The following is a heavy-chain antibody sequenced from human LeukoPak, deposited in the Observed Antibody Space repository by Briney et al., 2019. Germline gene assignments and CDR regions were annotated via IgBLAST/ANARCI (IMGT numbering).Heavy chain of an antibody. CDR2: ISGSADYT. CDR3: AKKLGSSGYYTADAFDV. D-gene: IGHD3-3*01. Sequence: GGSLRLSCAASGFTFSTYGMTWVRQAPGKGLEWVLEISGSADYTYYAESVKGRFTISRDNSKDTLYLQMNSLRAEDTALYYCAKKLGSSGYYTADAFDVWGQGAMVTVSS. V-gene: IGHV3-23*01. CDR1: GFTFSTYG. J-gene: IGHJ3*01.